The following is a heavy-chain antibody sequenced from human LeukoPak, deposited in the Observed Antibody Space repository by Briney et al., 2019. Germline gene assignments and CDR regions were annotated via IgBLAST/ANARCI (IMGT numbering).Heavy chain of an antibody. CDR2: INAYNGNT. CDR1: GYTFASYI. D-gene: IGHD6-13*01. CDR3: VRDRHIAAAVYYYYMDV. J-gene: IGHJ6*03. Sequence: ASVKVSCKASGYTFASYIISWVRQAPGQGLEWVGWINAYNGNTDYAQRVQGRVTMTTDTSTSTAYMELRSLRSDDTAVYYCVRDRHIAAAVYYYYMDVWGKGTPVTVSS. V-gene: IGHV1-18*01.